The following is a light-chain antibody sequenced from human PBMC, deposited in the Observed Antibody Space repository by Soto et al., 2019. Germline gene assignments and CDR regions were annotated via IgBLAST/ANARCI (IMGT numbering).Light chain of an antibody. CDR2: QHS. CDR3: QAWDSSTDVV. V-gene: IGLV3-1*01. CDR1: KLGDKY. Sequence: SYELTQPPSVSVSPGQTASITCSGDKLGDKYTCWYHQKPGQSPVLVIYQHSQRPPGIPERFSGSNSGNTAPLTISGTQAMDEADYYCQAWDSSTDVVFGGGTKLTVL. J-gene: IGLJ2*01.